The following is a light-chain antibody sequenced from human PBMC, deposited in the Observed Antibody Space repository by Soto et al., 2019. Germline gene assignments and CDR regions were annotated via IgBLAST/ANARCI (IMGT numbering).Light chain of an antibody. CDR1: QSISSW. Sequence: DIPMTQSPSTLSASVGDRVTITCRASQSISSWLAWYQQKPGKAPKLLIYKASSLEGGVPSRFSGSGSGTDFTLTISSLQPDDFATYYCQQYPSYSLTFGGGTTGDIK. J-gene: IGKJ4*01. CDR2: KAS. V-gene: IGKV1-5*03. CDR3: QQYPSYSLT.